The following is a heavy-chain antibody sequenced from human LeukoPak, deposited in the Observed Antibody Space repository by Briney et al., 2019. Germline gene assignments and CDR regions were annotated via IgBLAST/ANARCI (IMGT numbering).Heavy chain of an antibody. D-gene: IGHD1-26*01. CDR2: ISGNGGST. J-gene: IGHJ4*02. CDR1: GFPFSTYA. V-gene: IGHV3-23*01. CDR3: AKDFIGSYFPHQPDC. Sequence: GALRLSCAASGFPFSTYAMNWVRQAPGKGLEWVSGISGNGGSTYYADSVKGRFTISRDNSKNTLYLQMNRLRTEDTAVYFCAKDFIGSYFPHQPDCWGQGTLVTVSS.